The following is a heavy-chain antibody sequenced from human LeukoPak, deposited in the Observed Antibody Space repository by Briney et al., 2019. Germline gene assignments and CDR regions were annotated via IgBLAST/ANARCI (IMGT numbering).Heavy chain of an antibody. Sequence: GASVKVSCKASGGTFSSYTISWVRQAPGQGLEWMGRIIPILGIANYAQKFQGRVTITADKSTSTAYMELSSLRSEDTAVYYCARGVSSYPTDAFDIWGQETMVTVSS. CDR1: GGTFSSYT. CDR2: IIPILGIA. D-gene: IGHD2-8*01. J-gene: IGHJ3*02. CDR3: ARGVSSYPTDAFDI. V-gene: IGHV1-69*02.